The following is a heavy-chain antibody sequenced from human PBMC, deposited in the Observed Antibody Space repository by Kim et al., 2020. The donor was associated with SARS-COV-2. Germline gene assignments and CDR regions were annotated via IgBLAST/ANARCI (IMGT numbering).Heavy chain of an antibody. V-gene: IGHV1-46*01. CDR2: INPSGGST. J-gene: IGHJ6*02. CDR3: ARDSVGDIVVVPAAIGHYYYGMDV. CDR1: GYTFTSYY. Sequence: ASVKVSCKASGYTFTSYYMHWVRQAPGQGLEWMGIINPSGGSTSYAQKFQGRVTMTRDTSTSTVYMELSSLRSEDTAVYYCARDSVGDIVVVPAAIGHYYYGMDVWGQGTTVTVSS. D-gene: IGHD2-2*02.